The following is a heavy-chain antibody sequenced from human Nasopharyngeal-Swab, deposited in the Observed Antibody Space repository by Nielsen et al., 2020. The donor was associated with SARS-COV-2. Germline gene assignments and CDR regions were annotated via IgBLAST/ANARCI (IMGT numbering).Heavy chain of an antibody. CDR3: ARGRGSSTSMIGY. Sequence: GESLKISCAASGFTFSNYRMHWVRQAPGKGLVWVSRINGDGSSLNYADFVKGRFTISTDNAKSTLYLEVKSLRAEDTAVYYCARGRGSSTSMIGYWGQGTLVTVSS. V-gene: IGHV3-74*01. D-gene: IGHD2/OR15-2a*01. J-gene: IGHJ4*02. CDR1: GFTFSNYR. CDR2: INGDGSSL.